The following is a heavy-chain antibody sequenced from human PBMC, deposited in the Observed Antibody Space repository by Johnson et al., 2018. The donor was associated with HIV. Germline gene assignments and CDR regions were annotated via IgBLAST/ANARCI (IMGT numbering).Heavy chain of an antibody. V-gene: IGHV3-23*03. Sequence: VQLVESGGGLVQPGGSLRLSCAASGFTFSSYAMSWVRQAPGKGLEWVSLIYTGGSTYYADSVKGRFTISRDNSKNSLYLQMNSLKTEDTAVYYCARDGYSGGFDIWGQGTMVTVSS. J-gene: IGHJ3*02. CDR1: GFTFSSYA. CDR2: IYTGGST. CDR3: ARDGYSGGFDI. D-gene: IGHD2-21*01.